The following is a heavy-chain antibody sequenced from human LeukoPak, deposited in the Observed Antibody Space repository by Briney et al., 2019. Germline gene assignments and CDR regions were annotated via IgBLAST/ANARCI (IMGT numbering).Heavy chain of an antibody. Sequence: SVKVSCTASGGTFSSYAISWVRQAPGQGLEWMGGIIPIFGTANYAQKFQGRVTITADESTSTAYMELSRLRSDDTAVYYCARGIAHYGMDVWGQGTTVTVSS. CDR2: IIPIFGTA. J-gene: IGHJ6*02. CDR1: GGTFSSYA. D-gene: IGHD6-13*01. V-gene: IGHV1-69*13. CDR3: ARGIAHYGMDV.